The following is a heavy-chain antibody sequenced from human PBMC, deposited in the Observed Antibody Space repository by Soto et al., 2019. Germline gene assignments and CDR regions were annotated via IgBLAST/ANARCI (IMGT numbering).Heavy chain of an antibody. CDR2: IYYSGST. J-gene: IGHJ4*02. CDR3: ARERGSGSAMVVG. D-gene: IGHD5-18*01. CDR1: GGSISSGGYY. Sequence: QVQLQESGPGLVKPSQTLSLTCTVSGGSISSGGYYWSWIRQHPGKGLEWIGYIYYSGSTYYNPSLKSRVTITVDTSMNQFSLKLSSVTAADTAVYYCARERGSGSAMVVGWGQGTLVTVSS. V-gene: IGHV4-31*03.